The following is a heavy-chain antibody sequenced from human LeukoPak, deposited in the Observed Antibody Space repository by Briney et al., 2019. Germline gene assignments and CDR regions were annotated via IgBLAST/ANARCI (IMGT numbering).Heavy chain of an antibody. CDR3: ASYSSSWYHFDY. CDR1: GGSISSSSYY. D-gene: IGHD6-13*01. J-gene: IGHJ4*02. Sequence: PSETLSLTCTVSGGSISSSSYYWGWIRQPPGKGLEWIGNIYNSGRTNYNPSLKSRVTLSIDTSKNLFSLKLNSVTAADTAVYYSASYSSSWYHFDYWGQGALVAVSS. V-gene: IGHV4-39*01. CDR2: IYNSGRT.